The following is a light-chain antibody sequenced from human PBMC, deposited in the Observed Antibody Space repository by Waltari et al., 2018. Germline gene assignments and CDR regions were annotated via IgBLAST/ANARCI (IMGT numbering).Light chain of an antibody. J-gene: IGKJ1*01. Sequence: EIVLTQSPGTLSLSPGERATLSCRAGQSVSSSYLAWYQQQPGQAPRLLIYGASSRATGIPDRFSGSGSGTDFTLTISRLEPEDFAVYYCQQYGSSPPTFGQGTKVEIK. CDR1: QSVSSSY. V-gene: IGKV3-20*01. CDR2: GAS. CDR3: QQYGSSPPT.